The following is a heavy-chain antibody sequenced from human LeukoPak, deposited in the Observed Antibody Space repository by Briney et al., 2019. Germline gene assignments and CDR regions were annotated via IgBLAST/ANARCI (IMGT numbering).Heavy chain of an antibody. J-gene: IGHJ4*02. V-gene: IGHV4-4*07. D-gene: IGHD2-8*01. CDR1: GGSISSYY. CDR3: ARMGYCTNGVCSD. Sequence: SETLSLTCTVSGGSISSYYWSWIRQPAGKGLEWIGRIYTSGSSNYNPSLKSRVTMSVETSKNQFSLKLSSVTAADTAVYYCARMGYCTNGVCSDWGQGTLVTVSS. CDR2: IYTSGSS.